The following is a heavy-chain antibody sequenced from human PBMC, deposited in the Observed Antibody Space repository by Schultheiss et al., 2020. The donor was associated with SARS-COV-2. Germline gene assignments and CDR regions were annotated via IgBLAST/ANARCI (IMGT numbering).Heavy chain of an antibody. Sequence: ASVKVSCKASGYTFTGYYMHWVRQAPGQGLEWMGWINPNSGGTNYAQKFQGRVTMTRDTSISTAYMELSRLRSDDTAVYYCARDLYSSSHHYWYFDLWGRGTLVTVSS. CDR2: INPNSGGT. V-gene: IGHV1-2*02. J-gene: IGHJ2*01. CDR3: ARDLYSSSHHYWYFDL. D-gene: IGHD6-6*01. CDR1: GYTFTGYY.